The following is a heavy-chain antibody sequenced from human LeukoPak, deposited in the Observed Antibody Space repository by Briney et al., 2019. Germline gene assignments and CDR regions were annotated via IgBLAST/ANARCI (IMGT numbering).Heavy chain of an antibody. Sequence: GGSLRLSCAASGFTFSSYEMNWVRQAPGKGLEWVSYISSGSTIYYADSVKGRFTISRDNAKNSLYLQMNSLRAEDTAVYYCARGGPGAFDIWGQGTMVTVSS. CDR3: ARGGPGAFDI. CDR2: ISSGSTI. J-gene: IGHJ3*02. CDR1: GFTFSSYE. V-gene: IGHV3-48*03.